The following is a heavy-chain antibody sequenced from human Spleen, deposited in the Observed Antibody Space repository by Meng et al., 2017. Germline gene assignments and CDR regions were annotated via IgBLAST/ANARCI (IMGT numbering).Heavy chain of an antibody. J-gene: IGHJ6*02. CDR3: ARVPPNYGDYGMDV. Sequence: ASVKVSCKASGYTFTGYYMHWVRQAPGQGLEWMGRINPNSGGTNYAQKFQGRVTMTRDTSISTAYMELSRLRSDDTAVYYCARVPPNYGDYGMDVWGQGTTVTVSS. D-gene: IGHD4-17*01. CDR2: INPNSGGT. CDR1: GYTFTGYY. V-gene: IGHV1-2*06.